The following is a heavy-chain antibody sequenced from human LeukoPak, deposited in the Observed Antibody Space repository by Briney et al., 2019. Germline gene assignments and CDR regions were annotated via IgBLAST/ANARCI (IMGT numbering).Heavy chain of an antibody. J-gene: IGHJ4*02. V-gene: IGHV3-30*02. CDR1: GCTFSSYG. CDR2: IRDDGSKK. D-gene: IGHD3-10*01. Sequence: GGSLRLSCAASGCTFSSYGMHWVRQAPGKGLEWVAFIRDDGSKKQYADSVKGRFTISRDNSKNTLYLQMNSLRAEDTALYYCAKDPRRGLLRPYFFDYWGQGTLVTVSS. CDR3: AKDPRRGLLRPYFFDY.